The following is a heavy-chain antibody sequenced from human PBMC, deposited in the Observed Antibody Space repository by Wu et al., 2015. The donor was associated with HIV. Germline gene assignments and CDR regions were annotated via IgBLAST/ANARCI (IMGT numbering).Heavy chain of an antibody. J-gene: IGHJ3*02. D-gene: IGHD1-26*01. CDR2: MNPNSGNT. V-gene: IGHV1-8*01. CDR3: ARAAWIYSGSYSDAFDI. Sequence: QVQLVQSGAEVKKPGASVKVSCKASGYTFTSYDINWVRQATGQGLEWMGWMNPNSGNTGYAQKFQGRVTMTRNTSISTAYMELSSLRSEDTAVYYCARAAWIYSGSYSDAFDIWGQGTMVTVSS. CDR1: GYTFTSYD.